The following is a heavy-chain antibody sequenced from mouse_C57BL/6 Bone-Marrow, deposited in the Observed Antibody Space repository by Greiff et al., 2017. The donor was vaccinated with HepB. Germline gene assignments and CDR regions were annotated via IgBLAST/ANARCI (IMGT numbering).Heavy chain of an antibody. D-gene: IGHD1-1*01. CDR2: LYPRSGNT. Sequence: VKQRTGQGLEWIGELYPRSGNTYYNEKFKGKATLTADKSSSTAYMELRSLTSEDSAVYFCARSYYYGSPFDYWGQGTTLTVSS. CDR3: ARSYYYGSPFDY. V-gene: IGHV1-81*01. J-gene: IGHJ2*01.